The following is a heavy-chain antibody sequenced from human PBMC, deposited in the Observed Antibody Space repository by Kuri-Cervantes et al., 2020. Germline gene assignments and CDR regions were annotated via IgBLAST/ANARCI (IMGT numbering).Heavy chain of an antibody. CDR3: ARAGRAGGSYGNY. CDR2: IYYSGST. Sequence: ESLKISCTVSGGSISSYYWSWIRQPPGKGLEWIGYIYYSGSTNYNPSLKSRVTISVDTSKNQFSLKLSSVTAADTAVYYCARAGRAGGSYGNYWGQGTLVTVSS. V-gene: IGHV4-59*01. J-gene: IGHJ4*02. CDR1: GGSISSYY. D-gene: IGHD5-18*01.